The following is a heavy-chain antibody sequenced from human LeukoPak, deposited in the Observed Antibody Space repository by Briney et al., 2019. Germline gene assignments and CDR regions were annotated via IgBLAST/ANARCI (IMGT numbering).Heavy chain of an antibody. CDR3: ARVGLEDAFDI. CDR1: GFTFSSYA. J-gene: IGHJ3*02. Sequence: GGSLRLSCAASGFTFSSYAMHWVRQAPGKGLEWVAVISYDGSNKYYADSVKGRFTISRDNSKNTLYLQMNSLRAEDTAVYYCARVGLEDAFDIWGQGTMVTVSS. V-gene: IGHV3-30-3*01. D-gene: IGHD3-3*01. CDR2: ISYDGSNK.